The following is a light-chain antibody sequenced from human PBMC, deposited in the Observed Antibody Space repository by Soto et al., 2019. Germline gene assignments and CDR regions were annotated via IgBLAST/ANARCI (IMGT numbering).Light chain of an antibody. CDR3: QQRSTWPT. Sequence: EIVLTQSPATLSLSPGERATLSCRASQSVSGYLAWYQQRPGQAPRLLIYDASSRAQGIPARFTGSGSGTDFSLTISSLEPEDFAVYYCQQRSTWPTFGQGTRVEIK. CDR1: QSVSGY. V-gene: IGKV3-11*01. J-gene: IGKJ1*01. CDR2: DAS.